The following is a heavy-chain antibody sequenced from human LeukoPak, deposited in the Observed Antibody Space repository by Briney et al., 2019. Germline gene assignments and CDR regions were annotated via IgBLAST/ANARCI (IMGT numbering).Heavy chain of an antibody. J-gene: IGHJ4*02. D-gene: IGHD3-10*01. CDR3: AKGTYGSGSYYMYY. CDR2: IWYDGSNK. V-gene: IGHV3-33*06. Sequence: PGRSLRLSCAASGFTFSSYGMHWVRQAPGKGLEWVAVIWYDGSNKYYADSAKGRFTISRDNSKNTLYLQMNSLRAEDTAVYYCAKGTYGSGSYYMYYWGQGTLVTVSS. CDR1: GFTFSSYG.